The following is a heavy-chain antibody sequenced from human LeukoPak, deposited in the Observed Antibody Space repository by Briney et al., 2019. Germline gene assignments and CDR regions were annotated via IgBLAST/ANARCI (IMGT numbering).Heavy chain of an antibody. D-gene: IGHD4-17*01. CDR3: ARDRTTVTTGYYGMDV. CDR2: INPNTGVT. V-gene: IGHV1-2*02. J-gene: IGHJ6*02. CDR1: GYTFTGYY. Sequence: ASVKVSCKASGYTFTGYYVHWVRQAPGQGLEWMGWINPNTGVTNYAQKFQGRVTLTRDTSIITAYMELTRPSSDDTAMYYCARDRTTVTTGYYGMDVWGQGTTLTVSS.